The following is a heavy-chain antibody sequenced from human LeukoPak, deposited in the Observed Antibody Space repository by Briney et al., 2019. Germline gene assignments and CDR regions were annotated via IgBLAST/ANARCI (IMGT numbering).Heavy chain of an antibody. Sequence: GGSLRLSCAASGFTFSDYYMSWIRQAPGKGLEWVSYISSSGNTIYYADSVKGRFTISRDNAKNSLYLQMNSLRAEDTAVYYCARDRNRDYYGSGIIDYWGQGTLVTVSS. V-gene: IGHV3-11*01. J-gene: IGHJ4*02. CDR3: ARDRNRDYYGSGIIDY. CDR1: GFTFSDYY. D-gene: IGHD3-10*01. CDR2: ISSSGNTI.